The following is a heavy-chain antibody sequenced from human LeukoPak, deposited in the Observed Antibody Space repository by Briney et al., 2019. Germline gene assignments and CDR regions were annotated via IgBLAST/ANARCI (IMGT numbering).Heavy chain of an antibody. V-gene: IGHV4-59*01. CDR2: IYYSGST. D-gene: IGHD3-22*01. J-gene: IGHJ3*02. Sequence: SETLSLTCTVSGGFISSYYWSWIRQPPGKGLEWIGYIYYSGSTNYNPSLKSRVTISVDTSKNQSSLKLSSVTAVDTAVYYCARAGTAYYYDSSGYYPDLVAFDIWGQGTMVTVSS. CDR3: ARAGTAYYYDSSGYYPDLVAFDI. CDR1: GGFISSYY.